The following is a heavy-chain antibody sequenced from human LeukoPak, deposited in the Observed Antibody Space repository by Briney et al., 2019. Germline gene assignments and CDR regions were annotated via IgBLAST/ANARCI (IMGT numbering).Heavy chain of an antibody. CDR1: GFTFSSYG. CDR2: ISYEGSNE. J-gene: IGHJ3*02. D-gene: IGHD3-16*02. Sequence: GRSLRLSCAASGFTFSSYGMHWVRQAPGKGLEWVAVISYEGSNEYYADSVKGRFTISRDNAKNSLYLQMNSLRDEDTAVYYCARGSYDYVWGSYLGAFDIWGQGTMVTVSS. CDR3: ARGSYDYVWGSYLGAFDI. V-gene: IGHV3-30*03.